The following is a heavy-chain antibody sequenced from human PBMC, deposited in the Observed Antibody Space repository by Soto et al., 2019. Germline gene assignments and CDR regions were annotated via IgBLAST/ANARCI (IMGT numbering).Heavy chain of an antibody. CDR1: GGSISSGGYY. J-gene: IGHJ4*02. V-gene: IGHV4-31*03. D-gene: IGHD1-26*01. CDR2: MYYTETS. CDR3: ASGVVGTTTYFDY. Sequence: QVQLQESGPGLVQPSQTLSLSCTVSGGSISSGGYYWSWIRQHPGKGLEWIGYMYYTETSYYSPSLRSRVTISLDTSKIQFSLKLTSVTAADTAVYYCASGVVGTTTYFDYWGQGTLVTVSS.